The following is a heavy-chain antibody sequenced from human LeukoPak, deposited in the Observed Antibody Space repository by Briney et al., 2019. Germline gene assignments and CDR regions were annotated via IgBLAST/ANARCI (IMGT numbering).Heavy chain of an antibody. CDR2: ISGSGGST. CDR1: GFTFSSYA. J-gene: IGHJ4*02. V-gene: IGHV3-23*01. Sequence: GGSLRLSCAASGFTFSSYAMSWVRQAPGNGLEWVSAISGSGGSTYYADSVKGRFTISRDNSKNTLYLQMNSLRAEDTAVYYCAKDLCRSSRSFDYWGQGTLVTVSS. CDR3: AKDLCRSSRSFDY. D-gene: IGHD6-13*01.